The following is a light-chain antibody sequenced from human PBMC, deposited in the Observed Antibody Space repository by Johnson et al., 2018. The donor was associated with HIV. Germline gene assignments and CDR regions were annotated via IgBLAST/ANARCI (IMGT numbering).Light chain of an antibody. CDR1: SSNIGNNY. J-gene: IGLJ1*01. CDR2: ENN. CDR3: GTWDSSLSAGYV. Sequence: QSVLSQPPSVSAAPGQKVTISCSGSSSNIGNNYVSWYQQLPGTAPKLLIYENNKRPSGIPDRFSGSKSGTSATLGITGLQTVDEADYYCGTWDSSLSAGYVFGTGTKVTVL. V-gene: IGLV1-51*02.